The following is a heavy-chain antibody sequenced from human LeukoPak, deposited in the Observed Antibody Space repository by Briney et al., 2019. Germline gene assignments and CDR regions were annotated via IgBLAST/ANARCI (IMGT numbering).Heavy chain of an antibody. Sequence: PSETLSLTCTVSGGSITTFYWSWIRQTPGTGLEWIGYIYYGGSTIYNPSLKSRVTISVDTSKNQFSLKLSSVTAADTAVYYCARDGTPVAGYYNYYMDVWGKGTTVTVSS. CDR3: ARDGTPVAGYYNYYMDV. CDR2: IYYGGST. D-gene: IGHD6-19*01. J-gene: IGHJ6*03. V-gene: IGHV4-59*01. CDR1: GGSITTFY.